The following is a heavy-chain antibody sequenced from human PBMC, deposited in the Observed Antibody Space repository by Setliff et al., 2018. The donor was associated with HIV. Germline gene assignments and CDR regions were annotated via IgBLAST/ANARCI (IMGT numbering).Heavy chain of an antibody. D-gene: IGHD4-4*01. Sequence: ASVKVSCKASGYTFTSYYMHWVRQAPGQGLEWMGIINPSGGSTSYAQKFQGRVTMTMDPSTSTDYMELSSLSSEDTAVYYCARDPRLDTVTDGGAFDIWGQGTMVTVSS. V-gene: IGHV1-46*01. J-gene: IGHJ3*02. CDR1: GYTFTSYY. CDR3: ARDPRLDTVTDGGAFDI. CDR2: INPSGGST.